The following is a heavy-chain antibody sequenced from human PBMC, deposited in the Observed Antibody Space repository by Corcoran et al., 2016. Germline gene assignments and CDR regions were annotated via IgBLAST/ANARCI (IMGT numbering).Heavy chain of an antibody. J-gene: IGHJ4*02. V-gene: IGHV3-30*18. CDR2: MSYDGSNE. CDR1: GFSFSTYG. Sequence: QVQLVESGGGVVQPGKSLRLSCAASGFSFSTYGMHWVRQAPGKGLEWVTFMSYDGSNEYYADSVKGRFTISRDNSRNTLYLQMNSLRAEDTAGYYCAKPYGSGTYYLFYYFDSWGQGTLVTVSS. D-gene: IGHD3-10*01. CDR3: AKPYGSGTYYLFYYFDS.